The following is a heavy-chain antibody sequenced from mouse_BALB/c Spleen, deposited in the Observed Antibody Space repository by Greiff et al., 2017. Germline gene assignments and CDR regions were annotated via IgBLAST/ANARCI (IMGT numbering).Heavy chain of an antibody. J-gene: IGHJ2*01. CDR3: ARWGYDDY. D-gene: IGHD2-14*01. CDR1: GYTFTDYY. CDR2: IYPGSGNT. Sequence: QVQLQQSGAELARPGASVKLSCKASGYTFTDYYINWVKQRTGQGLEWIGEIYPGSGNTYYNEKFKGKATLTADKSSSTAYMQLSSLTSEDSAVYFCARWGYDDYWGQGTTLTVSS. V-gene: IGHV1-77*01.